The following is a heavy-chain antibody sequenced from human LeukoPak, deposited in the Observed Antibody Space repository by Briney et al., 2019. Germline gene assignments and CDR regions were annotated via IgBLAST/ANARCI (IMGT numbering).Heavy chain of an antibody. D-gene: IGHD3-22*01. J-gene: IGHJ4*02. V-gene: IGHV4-59*01. Sequence: SETLSLTCTVSGGSISSYYWSWIRQPPGKGLEWIGYIYYSGSTNYNPSLKSRVTISVDTSKNQFSLKLSSVTAADTAVYYCARGANYYDSSGYYDYWGQGTLVTVSS. CDR1: GGSISSYY. CDR3: ARGANYYDSSGYYDY. CDR2: IYYSGST.